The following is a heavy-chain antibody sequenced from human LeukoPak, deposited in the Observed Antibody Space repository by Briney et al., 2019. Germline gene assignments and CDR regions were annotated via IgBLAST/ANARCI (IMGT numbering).Heavy chain of an antibody. CDR3: ARDREGAWGFGELDY. J-gene: IGHJ4*02. CDR1: GFTFSSYW. V-gene: IGHV3-7*01. D-gene: IGHD3-10*01. Sequence: PGGSLRLSCAASGFTFSSYWMSWVRQAPGKGLEWVANIKQDGSEKYYVDSVKGRFTISRDNAKNSLYLQMNSLRAEDTAVYYCARDREGAWGFGELDYWGQGTLVTVSS. CDR2: IKQDGSEK.